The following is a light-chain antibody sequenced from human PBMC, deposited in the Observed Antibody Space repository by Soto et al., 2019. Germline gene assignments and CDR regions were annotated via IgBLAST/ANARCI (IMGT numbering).Light chain of an antibody. J-gene: IGKJ4*01. Sequence: EIVLTQSPGTLSLSPGERATLSCRASQSVSRSHLAWFQQKPGQAPRLLIYDASNRATGIPARFSGSGSGTDFTLTISSLEPEDFAVYYCQQRSNWPLTFGGGTKVDIK. V-gene: IGKV3-11*01. CDR1: QSVSRSH. CDR2: DAS. CDR3: QQRSNWPLT.